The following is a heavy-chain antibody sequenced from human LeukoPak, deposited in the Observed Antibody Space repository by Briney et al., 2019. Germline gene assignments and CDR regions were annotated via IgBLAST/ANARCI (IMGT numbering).Heavy chain of an antibody. J-gene: IGHJ4*02. Sequence: ETLSLTCTVSGGSISSYYWSWVRQAPGKGLEWVSVIYSGGSTYYADSVKGRFTISRDNSKNTLYLQMNSLRAEDTAVYYCARARYSSSPPDYWGQGTLVTVSS. CDR1: GGSISSYY. D-gene: IGHD6-13*01. V-gene: IGHV3-53*01. CDR3: ARARYSSSPPDY. CDR2: IYSGGST.